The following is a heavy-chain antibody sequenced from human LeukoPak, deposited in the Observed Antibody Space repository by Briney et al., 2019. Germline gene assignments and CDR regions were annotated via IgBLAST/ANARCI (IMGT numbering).Heavy chain of an antibody. D-gene: IGHD2-21*01. CDR1: GGTFRTFA. CDR3: GISGNYYYYYMDV. J-gene: IGHJ6*03. V-gene: IGHV1-69*01. Sequence: GASVKVSCKASGGTFRTFAISWVRQAPGQGLEWMGGIIPIFGIPDSAQKFQGRLTITADESTTTAYMELSSLRSDDTAIYYCGISGNYYYYYMDVWGKGTTVTISS. CDR2: IIPIFGIP.